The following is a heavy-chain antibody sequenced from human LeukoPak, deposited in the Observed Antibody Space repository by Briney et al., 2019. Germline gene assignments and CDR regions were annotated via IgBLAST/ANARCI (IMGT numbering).Heavy chain of an antibody. CDR1: GFTFSSYG. J-gene: IGHJ4*02. CDR2: IWYDGSNE. CDR3: ARGGLTIAEATTSWFLDY. Sequence: GGSLRLSCAASGFTFSSYGMHWVRQAQGKGLKWVALIWYDGSNENYADSVKGRFTTSRDNSKNTLYLHMNSLRGEDTAVYYCARGGLTIAEATTSWFLDYWGQGTLVTVSS. V-gene: IGHV3-33*01. D-gene: IGHD1-26*01.